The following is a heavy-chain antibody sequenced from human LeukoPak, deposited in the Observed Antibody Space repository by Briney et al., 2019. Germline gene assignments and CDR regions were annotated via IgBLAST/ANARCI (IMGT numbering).Heavy chain of an antibody. CDR2: IWYDGSNK. Sequence: QSGGSLRLSCAASGFTFSNFGMHWVRQAPGKGLEWVAMIWYDGSNKYYVDSVKGRFTISRDNSRNTVYLQMNSLRAEDSAVYYCARGAQAVAASLDYWGQGTLVTVSS. CDR3: ARGAQAVAASLDY. D-gene: IGHD6-19*01. CDR1: GFTFSNFG. J-gene: IGHJ4*02. V-gene: IGHV3-33*01.